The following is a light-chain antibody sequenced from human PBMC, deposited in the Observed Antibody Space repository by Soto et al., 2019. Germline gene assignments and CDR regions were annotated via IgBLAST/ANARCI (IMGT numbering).Light chain of an antibody. Sequence: HSALTQPASVSGSPGQSITISCTATSSDVGAYNYVSWYQQYPGKAPKLLIYDVSHRPSGVSDRFFGSKSGNTASLTISGLQTEDEADYYCSSFTSDNTVVLCGGTKLTV. J-gene: IGLJ2*01. V-gene: IGLV2-14*03. CDR1: SSDVGAYNY. CDR2: DVS. CDR3: SSFTSDNTVV.